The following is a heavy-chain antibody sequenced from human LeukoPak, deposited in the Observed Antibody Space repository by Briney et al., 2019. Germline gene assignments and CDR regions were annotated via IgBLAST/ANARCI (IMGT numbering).Heavy chain of an antibody. CDR2: IRYDGSNK. Sequence: GGTLRLSCAASGFTFSSYGMHWVRQAPGKGLEWVAFIRYDGSNKYYADSVKGRFTISRDNSKNTLYLQMNSLRAEDTAVYYCAKLVGMATIRDYWGQGTLVTVSS. D-gene: IGHD5-24*01. CDR3: AKLVGMATIRDY. J-gene: IGHJ4*02. V-gene: IGHV3-30*02. CDR1: GFTFSSYG.